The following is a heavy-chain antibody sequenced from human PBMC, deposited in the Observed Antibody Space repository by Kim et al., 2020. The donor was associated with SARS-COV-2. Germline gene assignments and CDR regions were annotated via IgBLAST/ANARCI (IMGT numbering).Heavy chain of an antibody. D-gene: IGHD3-10*01. V-gene: IGHV1-69*01. CDR3: ARVSGSGSYLYDP. J-gene: IGHJ5*02. Sequence: YAQKFQGRVTITADESTSTAYMEMSCLRSEDTAVYYCARVSGSGSYLYDPWGQGTLVTVSS.